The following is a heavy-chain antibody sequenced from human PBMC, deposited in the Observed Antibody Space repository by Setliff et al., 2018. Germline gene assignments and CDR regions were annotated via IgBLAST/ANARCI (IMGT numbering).Heavy chain of an antibody. CDR2: IKWNAGDR. D-gene: IGHD6-19*01. CDR3: ARGGPYYSGWYAIEY. Sequence: GGSLRLSCAASGFNFRNSAMNWVRQAPGKGLEWVAGIKWNAGDRGYADSVKGRFTISRDNAKDSLYLQMDSLRAEDTALYYCARGGPYYSGWYAIEYWGQGALVTVSS. J-gene: IGHJ4*02. CDR1: GFNFRNSA. V-gene: IGHV3-20*04.